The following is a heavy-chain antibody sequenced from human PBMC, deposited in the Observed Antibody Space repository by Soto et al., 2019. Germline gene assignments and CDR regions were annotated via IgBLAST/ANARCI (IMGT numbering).Heavy chain of an antibody. Sequence: SETLSLTCTVSGGSISSYYWSWIRQPPGKGLEWIWYIYYSGSTNYNPSLKSRVTISVDTSKNQFSLKLSSVTAADTAVYYCARDHSTTYYYYGMDVWGQGTTVTVSS. J-gene: IGHJ6*02. CDR1: GGSISSYY. CDR2: IYYSGST. CDR3: ARDHSTTYYYYGMDV. D-gene: IGHD1-1*01. V-gene: IGHV4-59*01.